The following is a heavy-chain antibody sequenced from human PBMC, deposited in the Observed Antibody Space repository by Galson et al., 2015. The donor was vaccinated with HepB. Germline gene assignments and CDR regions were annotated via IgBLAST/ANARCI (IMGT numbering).Heavy chain of an antibody. CDR3: AKDLYLAGSGSYCPLDY. CDR2: IWYDKRNK. J-gene: IGHJ4*02. V-gene: IGHV3-30*02. D-gene: IGHD3-10*01. CDR1: GFTFTNYG. Sequence: SLRLSCAASGFTFTNYGMHWVRQAPGKGLDWVAFIWYDKRNKYYADSVKGRFTISRDNSNNTLYLQMNSLRAEDTAVYYCAKDLYLAGSGSYCPLDYWGQGTLVTVSS.